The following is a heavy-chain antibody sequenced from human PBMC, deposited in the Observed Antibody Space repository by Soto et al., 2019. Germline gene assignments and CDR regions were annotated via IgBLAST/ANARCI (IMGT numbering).Heavy chain of an antibody. CDR3: ARARSNPRGGEDAYDI. Sequence: PSETLSLTCTVSGVSISGGSYYWSWIRQQPGKGLEWIGYIYYSGSTYYNPSLKSRVTISVDTSKNHFSLKLSSVTAADTAVYYCARARSNPRGGEDAYDIWGQGTLVTVSS. J-gene: IGHJ3*02. CDR1: GVSISGGSYY. D-gene: IGHD3-10*01. V-gene: IGHV4-31*03. CDR2: IYYSGST.